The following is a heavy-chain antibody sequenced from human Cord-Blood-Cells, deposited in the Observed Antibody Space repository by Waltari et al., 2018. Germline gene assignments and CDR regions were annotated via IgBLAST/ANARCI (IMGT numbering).Heavy chain of an antibody. J-gene: IGHJ4*02. CDR1: GGSISSGDYY. D-gene: IGHD3-3*01. CDR3: ARGLAIFGVVTLFDY. Sequence: QVQLQESGPGLVKPSQTLSLTCTVSGGSISSGDYYWSWIRQPPGKGLEWIGYIYYSGSTYYNPSLKSRVTISVDTSKNQLSLKLSSVTAADTAVYYCARGLAIFGVVTLFDYWGQGTLVTVSS. V-gene: IGHV4-30-4*01. CDR2: IYYSGST.